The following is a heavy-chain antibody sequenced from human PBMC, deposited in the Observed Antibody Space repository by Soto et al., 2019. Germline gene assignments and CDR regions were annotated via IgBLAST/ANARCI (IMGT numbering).Heavy chain of an antibody. Sequence: GGSLRLSCAASGFTFSSYGMHWVRQAPGKGLEWVAVISYDGSNKYYADSVKGRFTISRDNSKNTLYLQMNSLRAEDTAVYYCAKLSSGFDPWGQGTLVTVSS. CDR1: GFTFSSYG. J-gene: IGHJ5*02. CDR2: ISYDGSNK. CDR3: AKLSSGFDP. D-gene: IGHD2-2*01. V-gene: IGHV3-30*18.